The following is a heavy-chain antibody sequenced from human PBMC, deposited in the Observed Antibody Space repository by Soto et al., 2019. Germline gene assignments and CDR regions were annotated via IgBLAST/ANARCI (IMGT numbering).Heavy chain of an antibody. V-gene: IGHV3-30*18. J-gene: IGHJ4*02. CDR1: GFTFSSYG. D-gene: IGHD2-15*01. CDR3: AKETYSGPLDY. Sequence: QVQLVESGGGVLQPGRSLRLSCAASGFTFSSYGMHLVRQAPGKGLVRVAVISYDGSNKYYADSVRGRFTISRDNSKNRLYRQMNRRRAEETDVYYCAKETYSGPLDYWGEGTLVTVSS. CDR2: ISYDGSNK.